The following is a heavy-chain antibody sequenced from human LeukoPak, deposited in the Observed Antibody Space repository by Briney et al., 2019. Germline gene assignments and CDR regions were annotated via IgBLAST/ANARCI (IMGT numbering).Heavy chain of an antibody. Sequence: SETLSLTCTVSGGSISSYYWSWIRQPPGKGLEWVGYIYYSGSTNYNPSLKSRVTISVDTSKNQFSLKLSSVTAADTAVYYCARSSGYYLTFDYWGQGTLVTVSS. V-gene: IGHV4-59*01. J-gene: IGHJ4*02. D-gene: IGHD3-22*01. CDR2: IYYSGST. CDR3: ARSSGYYLTFDY. CDR1: GGSISSYY.